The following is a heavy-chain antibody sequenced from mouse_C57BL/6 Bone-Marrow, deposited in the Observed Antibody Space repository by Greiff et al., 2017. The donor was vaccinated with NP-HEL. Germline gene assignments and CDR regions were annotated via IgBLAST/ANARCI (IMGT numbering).Heavy chain of an antibody. CDR3: AIDYGGHYFDY. CDR1: GYTFTDYN. J-gene: IGHJ2*01. D-gene: IGHD2-4*01. Sequence: EVQLQQSGPELVKPGASVKMSCKASGYTFTDYNMHWVKQSHGKSLEWIGYINPNNGGTSYNQKFKSKATLTVNKSSSTAYMELRSLTSEDSAVYCCAIDYGGHYFDYWGQGTTLTVSS. V-gene: IGHV1-22*01. CDR2: INPNNGGT.